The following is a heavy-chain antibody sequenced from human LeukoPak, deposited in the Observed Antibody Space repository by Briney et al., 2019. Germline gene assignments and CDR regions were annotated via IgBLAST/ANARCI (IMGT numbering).Heavy chain of an antibody. CDR3: AREPEPDSGSFTYDAFDI. Sequence: SETLSLTCTVSGGSISSYYWSWIRQPPGKGLEWIGYIYYSGSTNYNPSLKSRVTISVDTSKNQFSLKLSSVTAADTAVYYCAREPEPDSGSFTYDAFDIWGQGTMVTVSS. CDR2: IYYSGST. J-gene: IGHJ3*02. CDR1: GGSISSYY. V-gene: IGHV4-59*01. D-gene: IGHD1-26*01.